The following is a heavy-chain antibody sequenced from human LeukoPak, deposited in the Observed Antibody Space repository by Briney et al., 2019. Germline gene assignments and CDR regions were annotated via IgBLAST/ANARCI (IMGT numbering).Heavy chain of an antibody. CDR2: INHSGST. Sequence: SETLSLACAVYGGSFSGYYWSWIRQPPGKGLEWIGEINHSGSTNYNPSLKSRVTISVDTSKNQFSLKLSSVSAADTAVYYCARRGIVVVPAAMESRNNWFDLWGQGTLVTVSS. V-gene: IGHV4-34*01. D-gene: IGHD2-2*01. CDR3: ARRGIVVVPAAMESRNNWFDL. J-gene: IGHJ5*02. CDR1: GGSFSGYY.